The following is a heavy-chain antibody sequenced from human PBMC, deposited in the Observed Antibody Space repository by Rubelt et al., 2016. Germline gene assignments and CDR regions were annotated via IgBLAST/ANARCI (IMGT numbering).Heavy chain of an antibody. J-gene: IGHJ4*02. D-gene: IGHD6-19*01. V-gene: IGHV3-33*01. CDR2: IWYDGSKK. Sequence: QVQLVESGGGVVQPGRSLRLSCAASGFTFSNYGMHWVRQAPGKGLEWVTLIWYDGSKKSYADSVKGRFTISRDNSKNTLYVEMNSLRADDTAEYYCARGHVGGIAVAAPCDYWGQGTLVTVSS. CDR3: ARGHVGGIAVAAPCDY. CDR1: GFTFSNYG.